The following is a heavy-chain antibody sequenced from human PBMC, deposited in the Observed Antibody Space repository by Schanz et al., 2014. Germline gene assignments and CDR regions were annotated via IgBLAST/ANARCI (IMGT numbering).Heavy chain of an antibody. Sequence: EVQLLESGGGLVQPRGSLRLSCAASEFSFSSFGMNWVRQAPGKGLEWVSYISSSSSTIYYADSVKGRFTISRDNAKNSLYLQMNSLRAEDTGVYYCARGPEGVAKIFDVWGQGTMVTVSS. J-gene: IGHJ3*01. V-gene: IGHV3-48*01. D-gene: IGHD3-3*01. CDR3: ARGPEGVAKIFDV. CDR2: ISSSSSTI. CDR1: EFSFSSFG.